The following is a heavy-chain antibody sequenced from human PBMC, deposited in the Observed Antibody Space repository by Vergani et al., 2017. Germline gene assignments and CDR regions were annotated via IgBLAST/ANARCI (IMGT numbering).Heavy chain of an antibody. V-gene: IGHV4-4*02. CDR1: GFSLSNARMG. CDR2: INHSGST. J-gene: IGHJ6*02. D-gene: IGHD3-10*01. Sequence: KESGPVLVKPTETLTLTCTVSGFSLSNARMGVSWIRQPPGKGLEWIGEINHSGSTNYNPSLKSRVTISVDTSKNQFSLKLSSVTAADTAVYYCARGLGLFYYYGMDVWGQGTTVTVSS. CDR3: ARGLGLFYYYGMDV.